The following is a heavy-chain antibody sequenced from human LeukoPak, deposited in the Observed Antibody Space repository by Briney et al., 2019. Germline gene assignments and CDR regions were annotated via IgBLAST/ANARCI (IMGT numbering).Heavy chain of an antibody. CDR2: ISSSGSTI. J-gene: IGHJ4*02. D-gene: IGHD6-19*01. Sequence: GGSLTLSCAASGFTFSSYEMNWLRQAPGKGREWVSYISSSGSTIYYADYVKGRFTLSRDNAKNSLYLQMNSLRAEDTAVYYCARYSRGWYDIYFDYWGQGTLVTVSS. V-gene: IGHV3-48*03. CDR1: GFTFSSYE. CDR3: ARYSRGWYDIYFDY.